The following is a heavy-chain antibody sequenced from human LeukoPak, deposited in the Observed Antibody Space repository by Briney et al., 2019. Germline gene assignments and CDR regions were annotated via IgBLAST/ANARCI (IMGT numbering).Heavy chain of an antibody. CDR2: ISYDGSNK. V-gene: IGHV3-30-3*01. D-gene: IGHD1-26*01. CDR3: ARDPWELPEYYFDY. Sequence: LXCXAXGFTFXXXXMHXXXQXXXXGXXXXAAISYDGSNKYYADSVKGRFTISRDNSKNTLYLQMNSLRAEDTAVYYCARDPWELPEYYFDYWGQGTLVTVSS. CDR1: GFTFXXXX. J-gene: IGHJ4*02.